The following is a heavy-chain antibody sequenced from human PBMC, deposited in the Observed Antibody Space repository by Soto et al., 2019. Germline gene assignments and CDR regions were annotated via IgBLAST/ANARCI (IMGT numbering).Heavy chain of an antibody. J-gene: IGHJ4*02. CDR2: ISSSSTI. CDR3: ARGRVGAATLVY. V-gene: IGHV3-48*02. D-gene: IGHD2-15*01. CDR1: GFTFSSYS. Sequence: EVQLVESGGGLVQPGGSLRLSCAASGFTFSSYSMNWVRQAPGKGLEWVSYISSSSTIYYADSVKGRFTISRDNAKNSLYLQMNSLRDEDTAVYYCARGRVGAATLVYWGQGTLVTVSS.